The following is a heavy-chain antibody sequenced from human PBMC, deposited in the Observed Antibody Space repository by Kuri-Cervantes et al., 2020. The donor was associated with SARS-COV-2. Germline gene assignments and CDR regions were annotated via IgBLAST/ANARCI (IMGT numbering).Heavy chain of an antibody. CDR3: AEGGSILATINRWASS. V-gene: IGHV4-59*12. CDR2: IYYDGST. Sequence: SETLSLTCTVSGGSISSYYWSWIRQPPGKGLEWIGHIYYDGSTNYKTSLKGRVTISLDTSKNQFSLKVDSVTAADTAVYYCAEGGSILATINRWASSWGQGTLVTVSS. CDR1: GGSISSYY. J-gene: IGHJ5*02. D-gene: IGHD5-12*01.